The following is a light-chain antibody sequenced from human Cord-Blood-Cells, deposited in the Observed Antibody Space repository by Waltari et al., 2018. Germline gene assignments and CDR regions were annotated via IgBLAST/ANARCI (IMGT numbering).Light chain of an antibody. J-gene: IGLJ3*02. V-gene: IGLV1-44*01. CDR3: AAWDDSLNGPV. CDR1: SSNIGSNT. Sequence: QSVLTQPPSASGTPGQRVTISCSGSSSNIGSNTVNWYQQLPGTAPKLLIYGNNQRPSGVPDRFSGSKAGTSASLAISGLQSEDEAYYYCAAWDDSLNGPVFGGGTKLTVL. CDR2: GNN.